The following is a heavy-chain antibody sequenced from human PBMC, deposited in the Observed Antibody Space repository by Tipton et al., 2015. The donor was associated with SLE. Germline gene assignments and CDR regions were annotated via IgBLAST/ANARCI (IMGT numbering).Heavy chain of an antibody. CDR2: IHHTGRGP. J-gene: IGHJ1*01. V-gene: IGHV4-31*03. CDR1: GASINSANYF. D-gene: IGHD5-12*01. CDR3: ATNGHGETYEFFTEYLRH. Sequence: TLSLTCTVSGASINSANYFWSWVRQHPGKGLEWIGFIHHTGRGPWYNPSLQSRVSISIDTSKNQFSLMLTSATAADTAVYYCATNGHGETYEFFTEYLRHWGQGTLVTVSS.